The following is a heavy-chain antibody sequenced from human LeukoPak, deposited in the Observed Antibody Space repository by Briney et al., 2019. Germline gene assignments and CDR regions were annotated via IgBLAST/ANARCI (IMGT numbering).Heavy chain of an antibody. D-gene: IGHD3-16*01. Sequence: GGSLRLSCAVSGFTVSSNYFSCVLQAPGKGLEWVSVIYTEGTTYYADSVKGRFIISIYNSKNTVYLQMNSLRVEDTAVYYCASEGDWGQGTLVTVSS. V-gene: IGHV3-66*02. CDR1: GFTVSSNY. CDR2: IYTEGTT. J-gene: IGHJ4*02. CDR3: ASEGD.